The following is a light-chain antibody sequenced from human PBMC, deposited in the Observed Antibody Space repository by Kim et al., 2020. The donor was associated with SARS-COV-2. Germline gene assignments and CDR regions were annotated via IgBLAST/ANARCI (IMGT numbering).Light chain of an antibody. CDR1: QSISSY. V-gene: IGKV1-39*01. Sequence: SVGERITTTCRASQSISSYLKWYQQKPGKAPNLLIYLASNLQGGVPSRFSGSVSGTDFSLTISSLQPEDFATYYCQQSYTLPLTFGGGTKVDIK. J-gene: IGKJ4*01. CDR2: LAS. CDR3: QQSYTLPLT.